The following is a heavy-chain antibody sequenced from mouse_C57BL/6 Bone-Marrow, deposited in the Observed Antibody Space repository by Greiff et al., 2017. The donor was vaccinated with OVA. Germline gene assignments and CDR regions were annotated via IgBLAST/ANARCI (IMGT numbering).Heavy chain of an antibody. D-gene: IGHD2-3*01. V-gene: IGHV1-66*01. J-gene: IGHJ3*01. CDR3: ARPDGYCCAY. Sequence: VQLQQSGPELVKPGASVKISCKASGYSFTSYYIHWVQQRPGQGLEWLGWIYPGGGNAKYTEKFTGKATLKADTSTSTAYMQLSSLTSEDSAVYYCARPDGYCCAYWGQGTLVTVSA. CDR1: GYSFTSYY. CDR2: IYPGGGNA.